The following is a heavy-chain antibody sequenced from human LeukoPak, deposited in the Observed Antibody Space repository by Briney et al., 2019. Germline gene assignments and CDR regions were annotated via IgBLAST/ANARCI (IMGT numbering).Heavy chain of an antibody. V-gene: IGHV4-30-2*01. CDR1: GDSFSSDGYY. Sequence: SGALSLSCTVSGDSFSSDGYYLGCIRQPAGRGLGWIRYIDHGGTNYYNPSLKSPVTRSVDRSKNQFSLKLSSVTAADTAVYYCTKAPRRHGYCSSTSCYTFAFDIWGQGTMVTVSS. D-gene: IGHD2-2*02. J-gene: IGHJ3*02. CDR2: IDHGGTN. CDR3: TKAPRRHGYCSSTSCYTFAFDI.